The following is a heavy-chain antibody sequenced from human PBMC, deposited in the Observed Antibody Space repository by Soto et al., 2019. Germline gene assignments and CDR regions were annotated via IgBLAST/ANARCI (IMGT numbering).Heavy chain of an antibody. CDR3: ARTPSQMGYYDFWSGYYNWFDP. CDR1: GYTFTSYD. CDR2: MNPNSGNT. J-gene: IGHJ5*02. D-gene: IGHD3-3*01. V-gene: IGHV1-8*01. Sequence: ASVKVSCKASGYTFTSYDINWVRQATGQGXEWMGWMNPNSGNTGYAQKFQGRVTMTRNTSISTAYMELSSLRSEDTAVYYCARTPSQMGYYDFWSGYYNWFDPWGQGILVTVSS.